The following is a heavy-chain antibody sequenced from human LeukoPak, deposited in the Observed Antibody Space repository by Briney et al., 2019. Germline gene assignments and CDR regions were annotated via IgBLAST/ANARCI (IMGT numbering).Heavy chain of an antibody. V-gene: IGHV4-39*01. Sequence: SETLSLTCTVSGGSISSSSAYWGWIRQPPGKGLEWIGSIYYSENTYYNPSLKSRVTMSADTSKNQFSLTLGSVSATDTAVYYCVSPRGFSYGYFDYWGQGTLVTVSS. CDR1: GGSISSSSAY. CDR3: VSPRGFSYGYFDY. J-gene: IGHJ4*02. D-gene: IGHD5-18*01. CDR2: IYYSENT.